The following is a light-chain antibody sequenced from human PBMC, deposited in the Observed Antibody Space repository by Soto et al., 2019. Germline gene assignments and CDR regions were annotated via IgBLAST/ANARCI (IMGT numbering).Light chain of an antibody. J-gene: IGLJ1*01. CDR2: DVT. Sequence: QSALTQPASVSGSPGQSITISCTGTSSDVGAYKFVSWYQHHPGTAPKLIIYDVTTRPSGVSNRFSGSKSGDTASLTISGLQSEDEADYYCSSFTTSSTYVFGTGTKLTVL. CDR1: SSDVGAYKF. CDR3: SSFTTSSTYV. V-gene: IGLV2-14*03.